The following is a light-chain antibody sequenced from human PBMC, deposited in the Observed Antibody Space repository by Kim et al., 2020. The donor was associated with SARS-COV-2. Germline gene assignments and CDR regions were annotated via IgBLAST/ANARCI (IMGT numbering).Light chain of an antibody. J-gene: IGLJ2*01. V-gene: IGLV3-21*03. CDR1: DIGGKS. CDR2: DDS. CDR3: QVWDSSSDHRA. Sequence: APGKTATIPCGGSDIGGKSVHWYRQRPGQAPVLVVYDDSDRPSGIPERFSGSNSGNTATLTISRVEAGDEADYFCQVWDSSSDHRAFGGGTQLTVL.